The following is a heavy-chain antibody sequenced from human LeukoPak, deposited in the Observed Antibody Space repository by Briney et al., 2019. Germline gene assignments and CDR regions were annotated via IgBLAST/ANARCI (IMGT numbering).Heavy chain of an antibody. J-gene: IGHJ4*02. D-gene: IGHD4-17*01. CDR2: IYYSGST. CDR1: GGSISSYY. CDR3: ASGNYGDYVPGWDY. V-gene: IGHV4-59*08. Sequence: SETLSLTCTVSGGSISSYYWSWVRQPPGKGLEWIAYIYYSGSTNYNPSLKSRVTISVDTSKNKFSLKLSSVTAADTAVYYFASGNYGDYVPGWDYWGQGTLVTVSS.